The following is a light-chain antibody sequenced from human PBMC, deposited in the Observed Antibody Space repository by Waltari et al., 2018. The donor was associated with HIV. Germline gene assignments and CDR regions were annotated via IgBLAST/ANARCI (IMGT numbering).Light chain of an antibody. J-gene: IGLJ1*01. CDR1: SSTIGAGYD. Sequence: QSVLTQPPSVSGAPGQRVTISCTGSSSTIGAGYDVHWYQQLPGTAPKLLIYGNSNRPSGVPDRFSGSKSGTSASLAITGLLAEDEADYYCCSCPRSGIRYVFGTGTKVTVL. V-gene: IGLV1-40*01. CDR3: CSCPRSGIRYV. CDR2: GNS.